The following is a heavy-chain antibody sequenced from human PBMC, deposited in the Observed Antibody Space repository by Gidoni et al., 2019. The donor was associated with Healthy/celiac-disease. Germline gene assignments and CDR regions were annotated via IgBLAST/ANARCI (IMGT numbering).Heavy chain of an antibody. D-gene: IGHD2-8*02. CDR3: ARDPRSRLGVGYYGMDV. J-gene: IGHJ6*02. V-gene: IGHV3-48*01. CDR2: ISSSSSTI. Sequence: EVQLVESGGGLVQPGGSLRLSCAASGFTFSSYSMNWVRQAPGKGLEWVSYISSSSSTIYYADSVKGLFTISRDNAKNSLYLQMNSLRAEDTAVYYCARDPRSRLGVGYYGMDVWGQGTTVTVSS. CDR1: GFTFSSYS.